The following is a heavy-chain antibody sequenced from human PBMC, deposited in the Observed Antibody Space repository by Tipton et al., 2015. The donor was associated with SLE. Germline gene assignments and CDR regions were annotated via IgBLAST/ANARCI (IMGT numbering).Heavy chain of an antibody. J-gene: IGHJ4*02. V-gene: IGHV4-34*01. CDR3: ARGRYYVDY. CDR1: GGSISGYY. Sequence: TLSLTCTVSGGSISGYYWSWIRQPPGKGLEWIGEINHSGSTNYNPSLKSRVTISVDTSKNQFSLKLSSVTAADTAVYYCARGRYYVDYWGQGTLVTVSS. CDR2: INHSGST.